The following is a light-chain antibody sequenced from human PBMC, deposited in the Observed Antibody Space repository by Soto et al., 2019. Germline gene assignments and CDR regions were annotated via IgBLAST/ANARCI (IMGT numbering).Light chain of an antibody. J-gene: IGKJ1*01. CDR3: QQYNKWPRT. CDR2: GAS. Sequence: EIVMTQSPATLSVSPGERATLSCRASQSVSSNLAWYQQKPGQSPRLLLYGASTRATGIPARSSGSGSGTEFTLTISSLQSEDFAVYYCQQYNKWPRTFGQGTKVEIK. CDR1: QSVSSN. V-gene: IGKV3-15*01.